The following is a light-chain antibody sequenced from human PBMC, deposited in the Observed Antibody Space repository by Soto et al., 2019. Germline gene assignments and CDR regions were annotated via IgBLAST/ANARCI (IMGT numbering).Light chain of an antibody. Sequence: DIQLTQSPSSLSASVGDRVTITCRASQSISNFLNWYQQRPGQAPKLLISSSSNVQSGVPSRFSGRESGTDFTLTISGLQPDDAASYCCQQSYNTPRTFGQGNKVEI. J-gene: IGKJ1*01. CDR2: SSS. V-gene: IGKV1-39*01. CDR1: QSISNF. CDR3: QQSYNTPRT.